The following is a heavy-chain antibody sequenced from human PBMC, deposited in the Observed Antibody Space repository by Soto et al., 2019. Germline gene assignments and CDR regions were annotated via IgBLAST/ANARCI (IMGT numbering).Heavy chain of an antibody. CDR3: ARDTSFYFDY. Sequence: QVQLAQSGAEVKKPGASVKVSCKASGYTFTSYGITWVRQAPGQGLEWMAWINPYNGNTNYGQNFQGRVTMTADTSTSTAYMELRSLTTDDTAVYYCARDTSFYFDYWGQGTRVTVSS. CDR2: INPYNGNT. D-gene: IGHD2-2*01. V-gene: IGHV1-18*01. J-gene: IGHJ4*02. CDR1: GYTFTSYG.